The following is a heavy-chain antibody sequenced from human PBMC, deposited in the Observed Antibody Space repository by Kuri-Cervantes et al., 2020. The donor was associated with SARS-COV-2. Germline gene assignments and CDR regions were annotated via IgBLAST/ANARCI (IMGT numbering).Heavy chain of an antibody. D-gene: IGHD2-2*01. CDR3: ARATPGLVVVPAAIPN. J-gene: IGHJ4*02. CDR1: GFTVSSNY. V-gene: IGHV3-11*04. Sequence: GGSLRLSCAASGFTVSSNYMSWVRQAPGKGLEWVSYISSSGSTIYYADSVKGRFTISRDNAKNSLYLQMNSLRAEDTAVYYCARATPGLVVVPAAIPNWGQGTLVTVSS. CDR2: ISSSGSTI.